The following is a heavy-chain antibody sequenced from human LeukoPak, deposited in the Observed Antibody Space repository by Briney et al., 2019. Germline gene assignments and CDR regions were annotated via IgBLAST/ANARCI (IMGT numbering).Heavy chain of an antibody. J-gene: IGHJ6*02. Sequence: SETLSLTCTVSGGSISNYYWSWIRQPPGKGLEWIGHIYYSGNTNYNPSLKSRVIMSVDTSKNQFSLKLSSVTAADTAVYYCARVLSPEQYYYDSSGYYYRYYYGMDVWGQGTTVTVSS. CDR2: IYYSGNT. CDR1: GGSISNYY. CDR3: ARVLSPEQYYYDSSGYYYRYYYGMDV. D-gene: IGHD3-22*01. V-gene: IGHV4-59*12.